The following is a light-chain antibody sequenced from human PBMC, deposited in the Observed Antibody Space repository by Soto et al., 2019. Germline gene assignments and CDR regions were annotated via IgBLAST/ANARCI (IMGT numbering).Light chain of an antibody. Sequence: EIVMTQSPATLSVSPGERATLSCRASQSVSSYLAWYQQKPGQAPRLLVYEASSRVADFPARFSGSGSGTEFTLTISSLQAEDSAAYYCQKYNTWPRTFGQGTKVEIK. CDR2: EAS. CDR3: QKYNTWPRT. V-gene: IGKV3-15*01. J-gene: IGKJ1*01. CDR1: QSVSSY.